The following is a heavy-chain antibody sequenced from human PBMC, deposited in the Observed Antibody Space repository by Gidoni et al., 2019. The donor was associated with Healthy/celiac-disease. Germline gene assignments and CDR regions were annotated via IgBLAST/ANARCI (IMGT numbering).Heavy chain of an antibody. CDR1: GGTFSSYA. CDR2: ISPIFGTA. Sequence: PGSSVKVSCKASGGTFSSYAISWVRQAPGQGLEWMGGISPIFGTANYAQKFQGRVTITADESTSTAYMELSSLRSEDTAVDYCERVKDCSSTSCYFWFDPWGQGTLVTVSS. CDR3: ERVKDCSSTSCYFWFDP. D-gene: IGHD2-2*01. V-gene: IGHV1-69*01. J-gene: IGHJ5*02.